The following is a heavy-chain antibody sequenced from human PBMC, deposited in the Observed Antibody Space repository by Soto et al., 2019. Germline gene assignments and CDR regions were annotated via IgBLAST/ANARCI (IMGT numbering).Heavy chain of an antibody. CDR3: AAELGLGKLSVV. V-gene: IGHV1-69*01. J-gene: IGHJ6*02. D-gene: IGHD7-27*01. CDR1: GDTFKNCV. Sequence: QVQVVQSGVEVRRPGSSVKVSCKASGDTFKNCVISWVRQAPGQGLEWMGGIIPLFGTTDFAQRFQGRLTITTDESTTTAYMELSSLRSEDTATYYCAAELGLGKLSVVWGQGNTVIVSS. CDR2: IIPLFGTT.